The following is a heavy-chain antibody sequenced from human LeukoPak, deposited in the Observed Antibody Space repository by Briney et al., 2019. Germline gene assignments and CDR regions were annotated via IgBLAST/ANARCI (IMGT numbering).Heavy chain of an antibody. CDR1: GFTFSSYA. CDR3: AKRNSSGWYYFDY. CDR2: IGCIDTNT. V-gene: IGHV3-23*01. Sequence: GGSLRLSCAASGFTFSSYAMSWVRQAPGKGLEWVSTIGCIDTNTYYADSVKGRFTISRANSKSTLYLQMNSLRAEDTAIYYCAKRNSSGWYYFDYWGQGTLVTVSS. D-gene: IGHD6-19*01. J-gene: IGHJ4*02.